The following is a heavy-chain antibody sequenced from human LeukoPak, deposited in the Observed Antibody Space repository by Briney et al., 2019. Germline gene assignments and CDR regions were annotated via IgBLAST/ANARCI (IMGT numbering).Heavy chain of an antibody. V-gene: IGHV1-69*05. CDR3: ASAVAGDYYYMDV. Sequence: SVKVSCKASGGTLRNYAVSWVRQAPGQGLEWMGAVIPILGTAKYAQKFQGRVTITTDESTTTAYMELSSLTSEDTAVYYCASAVAGDYYYMDVWGKGTTVTVSS. J-gene: IGHJ6*03. CDR2: VIPILGTA. CDR1: GGTLRNYA. D-gene: IGHD6-19*01.